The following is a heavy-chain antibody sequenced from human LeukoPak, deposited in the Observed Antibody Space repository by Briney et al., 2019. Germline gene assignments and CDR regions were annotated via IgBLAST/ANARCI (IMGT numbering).Heavy chain of an antibody. D-gene: IGHD2/OR15-2a*01. CDR1: GFSFMNAW. CDR2: IKSNADGGTP. V-gene: IGHV3-15*01. J-gene: IGHJ4*02. Sequence: GGSLRLSCAASGFSFMNAWMIWVRQAPGKGLEWVGRIKSNADGGTPDYAAPARGRFTISRDGSKNTLYLQMNSLKTEDTAVYYCTTFYHEYSPYWGRGTLVTVSS. CDR3: TTFYHEYSPY.